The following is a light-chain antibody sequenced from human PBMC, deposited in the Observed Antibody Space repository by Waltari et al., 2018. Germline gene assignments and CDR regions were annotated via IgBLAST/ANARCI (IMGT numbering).Light chain of an antibody. V-gene: IGKV3-15*01. CDR1: QHIDNN. CDR2: GAS. Sequence: EVVMTQSPAALSVSPGERVTLSCKASQHIDNNLAWYQQKFGQSPRLLIYGASTRATCIPARFSGRGSGTEFTLTISSLQSEDCAVYYCQQYNRWPPLTFGGGTKVEIK. J-gene: IGKJ4*01. CDR3: QQYNRWPPLT.